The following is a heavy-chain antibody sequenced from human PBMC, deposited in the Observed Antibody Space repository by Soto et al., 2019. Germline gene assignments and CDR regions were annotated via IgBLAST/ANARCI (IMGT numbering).Heavy chain of an antibody. D-gene: IGHD2-15*01. CDR1: GGTLSTYY. Sequence: PSETLSLTCAVYGGTLSTYYWTWIRQPPGKGLEWIGEIDQTGSTNYSPSLKSRLTISIDTSKNQFSLELSSVTAADTAVYYCARRILVARQNWLDTWRQGNGLTVSS. CDR2: IDQTGST. CDR3: ARRILVARQNWLDT. J-gene: IGHJ5*02. V-gene: IGHV4-34*01.